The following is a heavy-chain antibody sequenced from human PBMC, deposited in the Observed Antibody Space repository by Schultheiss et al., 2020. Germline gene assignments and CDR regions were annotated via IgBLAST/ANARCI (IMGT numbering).Heavy chain of an antibody. V-gene: IGHV3-7*01. J-gene: IGHJ6*02. CDR1: GFTFSSYW. CDR3: ARDWVAVAVNGYYGMDV. CDR2: IKGDGSEK. Sequence: GGSLRLSCTASGFTFSSYWMSWVRQAPGKGLEWVASIKGDGSEKLYVDSVKGRFTISRDNAKNSLYLQMNSLRDEDTAVYYCARDWVAVAVNGYYGMDVCGRVTTVTVSS. D-gene: IGHD6-19*01.